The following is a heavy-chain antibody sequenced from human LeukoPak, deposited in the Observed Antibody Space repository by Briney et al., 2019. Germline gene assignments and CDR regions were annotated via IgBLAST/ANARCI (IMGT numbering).Heavy chain of an antibody. CDR3: ARAFGSGSEGLIPDWFDP. CDR1: XRSISSGGYS. D-gene: IGHD3-10*01. J-gene: IGHJ5*02. CDR2: IYHSGST. Sequence: VSXRSISSGGYSWSWIRQPPGKGLEWXXYIYHSGSTYYNPSLKSRVTISVDRSKNQFSLKLSSVTAADTAVYYCARAFGSGSEGLIPDWFDPWGQGTLVTVSS. V-gene: IGHV4-30-2*01.